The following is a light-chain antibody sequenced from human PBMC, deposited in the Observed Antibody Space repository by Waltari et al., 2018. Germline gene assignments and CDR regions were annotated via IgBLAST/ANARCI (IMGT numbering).Light chain of an antibody. CDR3: QQAHSFPLIT. CDR1: QAISTW. CDR2: AES. J-gene: IGKJ5*01. V-gene: IGKV1-12*01. Sequence: DIQMTQSPSSVSASVGDRVPISCRASQAISTWLAWYQQKPGKAPNLLINAESTLQSGVPSRFSGSGSGTDFTLTISNLQPEDFATYYCQQAHSFPLITFGQGTRLEIK.